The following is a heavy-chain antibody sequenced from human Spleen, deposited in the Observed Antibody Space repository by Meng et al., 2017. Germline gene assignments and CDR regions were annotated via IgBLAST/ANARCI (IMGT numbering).Heavy chain of an antibody. CDR3: ARDPVGYGDRFDS. CDR1: GGSISGFS. Sequence: SETLSLTCTVSGGSISGFSWSWIRQPPGKGLEWMGYIYYSGSTNYNPSLKSRVTISVDTSKTQFSLQLTSVTAADTALYYCARDPVGYGDRFDSWGQGTLVTVSS. J-gene: IGHJ5*01. V-gene: IGHV4-59*12. CDR2: IYYSGST. D-gene: IGHD4-17*01.